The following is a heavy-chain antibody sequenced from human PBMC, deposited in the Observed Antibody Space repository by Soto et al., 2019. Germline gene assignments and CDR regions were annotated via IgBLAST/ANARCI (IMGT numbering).Heavy chain of an antibody. V-gene: IGHV3-30*03. CDR1: GFAFTKYG. CDR3: TRDFFGSWTIDY. J-gene: IGHJ4*02. CDR2: LAHDALNI. Sequence: LRLSCAAPGFAFTKYGFHWVRQAPGKGLEWVAGLAHDALNIYYADSVRGRFSISRDNPEQTVYLQMSSLRVEDTAVYYCTRDFFGSWTIDYWGQGILVTVSS. D-gene: IGHD2-15*01.